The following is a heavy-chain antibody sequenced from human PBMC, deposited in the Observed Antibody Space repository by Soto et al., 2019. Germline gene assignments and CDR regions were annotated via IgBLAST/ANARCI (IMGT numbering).Heavy chain of an antibody. D-gene: IGHD3-22*01. CDR3: ARAHYGPSGYYLDS. J-gene: IGHJ4*02. CDR1: GDSITSGGYS. CDR2: IYHTGSA. Sequence: QVQLQESGSGLVKPSETLSLTCSVSGDSITSGGYSWSWIRQPPRRGLEWIGYIYHTGSASYSPSFTGRVTISVDESKNQFSLSLTSVTAADTAIYYSARAHYGPSGYYLDSWGQGSLFTVSS. V-gene: IGHV4-30-2*01.